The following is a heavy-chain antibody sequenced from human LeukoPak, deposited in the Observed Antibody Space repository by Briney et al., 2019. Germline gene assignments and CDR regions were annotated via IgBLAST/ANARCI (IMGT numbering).Heavy chain of an antibody. CDR1: GGSISSSSYY. Sequence: PSETLSLTCTVSGGSISSSSYYWGWIRQPPGKGLEWIGSIYYSGSTYYNPSLKSRVTISVDTSKNQFSLKLSSVTAADTAVYYCARGAKGYGGSYYTDVWGKGTTVTVSS. CDR2: IYYSGST. CDR3: ARGAKGYGGSYYTDV. D-gene: IGHD4-23*01. J-gene: IGHJ6*03. V-gene: IGHV4-39*01.